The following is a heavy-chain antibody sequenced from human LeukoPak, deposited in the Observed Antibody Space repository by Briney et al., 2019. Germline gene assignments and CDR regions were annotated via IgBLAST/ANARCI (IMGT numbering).Heavy chain of an antibody. CDR1: GYSFTSYW. CDR3: AIAEPYYYDSSRYPPRPHYFDY. D-gene: IGHD3-22*01. J-gene: IGHJ4*02. V-gene: IGHV5-51*01. Sequence: GESLKISCKGSGYSFTSYWIGWVRQMPGKGLEWMGIIYPGDSDTRYSPSFQGQVTISADKSISTAYLQWSSLKASDTAMYYCAIAEPYYYDSSRYPPRPHYFDYWGQGTLVTVSS. CDR2: IYPGDSDT.